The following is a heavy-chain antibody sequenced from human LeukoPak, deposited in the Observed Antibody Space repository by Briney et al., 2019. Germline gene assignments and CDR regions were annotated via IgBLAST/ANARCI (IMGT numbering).Heavy chain of an antibody. V-gene: IGHV3-33*01. D-gene: IGHD3-22*01. CDR1: GFTFSSYG. CDR2: IWYDGSNK. J-gene: IGHJ6*02. CDR3: ARDGGFSGYPRDYYGMDV. Sequence: GGSLRLSCAASGFTFSSYGMHWVRQAPGKGLEWVAVIWYDGSNKYYADSVKGRFTISRDNSKNTLYLQMNSLRAEDTAVYYCARDGGFSGYPRDYYGMDVWGQGTTVTVSS.